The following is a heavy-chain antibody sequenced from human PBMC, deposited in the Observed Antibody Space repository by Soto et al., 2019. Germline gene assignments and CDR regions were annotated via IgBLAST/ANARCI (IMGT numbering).Heavy chain of an antibody. V-gene: IGHV1-3*05. Sequence: QVQLVQSGAGEKKPGASVKVSCKASGYTFTSYAMHWVRQAPGQRLEWMGWINAGNGNTKYSQQFQGRVTITRDTSASTAYMELSSLRSEDTAVYYCARDLGYALPDYWGQGTLVTVSS. D-gene: IGHD2-15*01. CDR3: ARDLGYALPDY. CDR2: INAGNGNT. J-gene: IGHJ4*02. CDR1: GYTFTSYA.